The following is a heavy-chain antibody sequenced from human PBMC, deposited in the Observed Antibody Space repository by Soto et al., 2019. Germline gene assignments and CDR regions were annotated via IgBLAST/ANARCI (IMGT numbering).Heavy chain of an antibody. J-gene: IGHJ5*02. D-gene: IGHD2-2*01. Sequence: QVKLLESGGGVVQPGRSLRLSCAASGFTFSRYGMRWVRQAPGKGLEWVALVYYDGSKKYYADSVKGRFTISRDNSQNTLYLQLNSLRADDTALYYCASGAAATTPNWFDPWGQGTLVTVSS. CDR3: ASGAAATTPNWFDP. CDR1: GFTFSRYG. CDR2: VYYDGSKK. V-gene: IGHV3-30*19.